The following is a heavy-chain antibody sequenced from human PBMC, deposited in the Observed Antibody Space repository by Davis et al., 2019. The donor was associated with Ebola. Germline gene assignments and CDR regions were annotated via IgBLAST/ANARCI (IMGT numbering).Heavy chain of an antibody. D-gene: IGHD2-15*01. CDR3: ARGGDIVVVVAATSGPNYYYGMDV. CDR2: INAGDGNT. V-gene: IGHV1-3*01. Sequence: AASVKVSCKASGYTFTSYAMHWVRQAPGQRLEWMGWINAGDGNTKYSQKLQGRVTMTTDTSTSTAYMELRSLRSDDTAVYYCARGGDIVVVVAATSGPNYYYGMDVWGQGTTVTVSS. J-gene: IGHJ6*02. CDR1: GYTFTSYA.